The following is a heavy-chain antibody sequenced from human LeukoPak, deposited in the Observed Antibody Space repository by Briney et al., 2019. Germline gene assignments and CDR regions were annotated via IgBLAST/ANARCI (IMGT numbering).Heavy chain of an antibody. V-gene: IGHV3-7*03. CDR1: GFTFGSYW. J-gene: IGHJ4*02. CDR2: IKQDGSEK. D-gene: IGHD3-10*01. CDR3: ARDNFSGHSDY. Sequence: QPGGSLRLSCAASGFTFGSYWMSWVRQAPGKGLEWVANIKQDGSEKYYVDSVKGRFTISRDNAKNSLYLQMNSLRAEDTAVYYCARDNFSGHSDYWGQGALVTVSS.